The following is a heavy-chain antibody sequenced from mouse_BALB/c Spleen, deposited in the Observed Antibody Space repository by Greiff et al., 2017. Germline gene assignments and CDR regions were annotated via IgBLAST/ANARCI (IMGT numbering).Heavy chain of an antibody. CDR3: AREYYGYFDY. Sequence: EVKLQESGPGLVKPSQSLSLTCTVTGYSITSDYAWNWFRQFPGNKLEWMGYISYSGSTSYNPSLTSRISITRDTSKNQFFLQLNSVTTEDTATYYCAREYYGYFDYWGQGTTLTVSS. CDR2: ISYSGST. J-gene: IGHJ2*01. D-gene: IGHD1-1*01. CDR1: GYSITSDYA. V-gene: IGHV3-2*02.